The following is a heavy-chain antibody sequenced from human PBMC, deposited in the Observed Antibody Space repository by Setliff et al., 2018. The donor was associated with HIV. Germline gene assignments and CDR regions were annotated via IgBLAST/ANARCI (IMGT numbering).Heavy chain of an antibody. Sequence: ASVKVSCKASGYTFTSYAMNWVRQAPGQGLEWMGWINTNTGNPTYAQGFTGRFVFSLDTSVSTAYLQISSLKAEDTAVYYCARDSVCGGDCYGWFDPWGQGTLVTVS. CDR2: INTNTGNP. V-gene: IGHV7-4-1*02. CDR3: ARDSVCGGDCYGWFDP. CDR1: GYTFTSYA. D-gene: IGHD2-21*02. J-gene: IGHJ5*02.